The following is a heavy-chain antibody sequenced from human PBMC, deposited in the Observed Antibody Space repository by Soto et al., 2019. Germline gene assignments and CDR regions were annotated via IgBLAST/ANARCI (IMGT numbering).Heavy chain of an antibody. CDR2: MYFSGTT. CDR1: GGSIRSSY. CDR3: ARAAETGGNWFDP. J-gene: IGHJ5*02. Sequence: ETLSLTCTVSGGSIRSSYWTWIRQPPGKGLEWIGHMYFSGTTNFNPSLKSRITMSVDTSKNQFSLKLSSVTAADTAVYYCARAAETGGNWFDPWGQGTLVTVSS. V-gene: IGHV4-59*01. D-gene: IGHD1-1*01.